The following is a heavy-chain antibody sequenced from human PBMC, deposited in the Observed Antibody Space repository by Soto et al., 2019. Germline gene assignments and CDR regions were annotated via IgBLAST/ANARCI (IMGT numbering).Heavy chain of an antibody. V-gene: IGHV1-69*13. J-gene: IGHJ4*02. CDR1: GGLFSSYP. Sequence: ASVKVSCKASGGLFSSYPISWVRQVPGQGLEWMGGIIPVFQTAYYTQRFQGRVTITADESTNTAYMELSSLRSEDTAIYYCARGGSGYTWFNEFWGQGTLVTVPQ. CDR3: ARGGSGYTWFNEF. D-gene: IGHD3-22*01. CDR2: IIPVFQTA.